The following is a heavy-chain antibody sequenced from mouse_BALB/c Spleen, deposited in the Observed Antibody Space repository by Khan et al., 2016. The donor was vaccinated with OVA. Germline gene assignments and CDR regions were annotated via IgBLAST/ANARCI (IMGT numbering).Heavy chain of an antibody. V-gene: IGHV3-2*02. CDR3: ASSGTISTVVATDFDS. Sequence: EVQLQEPGPGLVKPSQSLSLTCTVTGYSITSDYAWNWIRQFPGNKLEWMGYIKYSGSTSYNPSLKSRISITRNTSQNQFFLQLSSVTTTDTATYYCASSGTISTVVATDFDSWGQGTTLTVSS. D-gene: IGHD1-1*01. CDR1: GYSITSDYA. CDR2: IKYSGST. J-gene: IGHJ2*01.